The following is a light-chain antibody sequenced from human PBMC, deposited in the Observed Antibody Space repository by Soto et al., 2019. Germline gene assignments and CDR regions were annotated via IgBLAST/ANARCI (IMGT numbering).Light chain of an antibody. CDR2: GVS. CDR1: QSITSPY. V-gene: IGKV3-20*01. Sequence: EIVLTQSPGTLSLSPGDRATLSCRASQSITSPYLAWYQQKPGQAPRLLVYGVSNRVTGIPDRFSGSGSGTDFTLTISRLEPEDCAVYYCQQYHTAPLSTFGQGTKVVIK. J-gene: IGKJ1*01. CDR3: QQYHTAPLST.